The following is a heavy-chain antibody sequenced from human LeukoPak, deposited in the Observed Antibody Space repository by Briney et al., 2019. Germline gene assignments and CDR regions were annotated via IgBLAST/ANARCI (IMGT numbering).Heavy chain of an antibody. CDR1: GFTFTGHS. V-gene: IGHV3-33*08. J-gene: IGHJ4*02. CDR3: AREQQLWLF. D-gene: IGHD5-18*01. CDR2: VGTNEKTI. Sequence: GGSLRLSCVASGFTFTGHSMHWVRQAPGKGLEWVAVVGTNEKTIFYADSLKGRFTMSRDNSKNTVYLQMNSLRAEDTAVYYCAREQQLWLFWGQGTLVTVSS.